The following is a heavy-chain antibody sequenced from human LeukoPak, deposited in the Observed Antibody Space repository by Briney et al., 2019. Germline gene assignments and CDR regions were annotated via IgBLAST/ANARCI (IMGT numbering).Heavy chain of an antibody. J-gene: IGHJ4*02. V-gene: IGHV3-30*04. D-gene: IGHD3-3*01. CDR3: ARGHRCLEWLWDY. Sequence: GGSLRLSCAASGFTFNTYAMHWVRQTPGKGLGWVAAISYDAAIKYYADSVKGRFTISRDNSKNTLYLQMNSLRAEDTAVYYCARGHRCLEWLWDYWGQGTLVTVSS. CDR1: GFTFNTYA. CDR2: ISYDAAIK.